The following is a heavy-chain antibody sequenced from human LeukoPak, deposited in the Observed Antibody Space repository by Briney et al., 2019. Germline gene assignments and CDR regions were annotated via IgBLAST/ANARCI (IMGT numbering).Heavy chain of an antibody. Sequence: GGTLRPSCAASGFTFSSYAMSCVLQAPGKGLEWVSAISGSGGSTYYAHSVKGRFTNSRDNSKTTLYLQMNSRRAEDTAVYYCASLEWLFSHDAFDIWGQGTMVTVS. D-gene: IGHD3-3*01. CDR2: ISGSGGST. V-gene: IGHV3-23*01. CDR3: ASLEWLFSHDAFDI. CDR1: GFTFSSYA. J-gene: IGHJ3*02.